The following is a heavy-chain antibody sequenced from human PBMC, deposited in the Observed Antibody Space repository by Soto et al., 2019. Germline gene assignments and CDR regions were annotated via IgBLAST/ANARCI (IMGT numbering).Heavy chain of an antibody. J-gene: IGHJ3*01. Sequence: QVQLQESGPGLVKPSQTLSLSCTVSGGSISSGGFYWSWIRQFPGKGLEWIANIYYAGSTYYNESLKSRVTISVDTSENQFSLRLNSVTAADTAVYYCARVGISASDPFDFWGQGIMVTVSS. D-gene: IGHD3-3*02. CDR3: ARVGISASDPFDF. CDR2: IYYAGST. V-gene: IGHV4-31*03. CDR1: GGSISSGGFY.